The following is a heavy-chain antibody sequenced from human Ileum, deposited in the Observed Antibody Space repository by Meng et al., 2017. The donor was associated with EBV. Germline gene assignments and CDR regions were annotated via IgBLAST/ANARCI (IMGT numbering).Heavy chain of an antibody. J-gene: IGHJ4*02. D-gene: IGHD3-22*01. CDR1: GDSVSSNSAA. Sequence: VTLQPYGPGLVKPSQTLSISCAISGDSVSSNSAAWNWIRQSPSRGLEWLGRTYYRSKWYNDYAVSVKSRITINPDTSKNQFSLQLNSVTPEDTAVYYCARDSSSSAYSPFDYWGQGTLVTVSS. CDR2: TYYRSKWYN. CDR3: ARDSSSSAYSPFDY. V-gene: IGHV6-1*01.